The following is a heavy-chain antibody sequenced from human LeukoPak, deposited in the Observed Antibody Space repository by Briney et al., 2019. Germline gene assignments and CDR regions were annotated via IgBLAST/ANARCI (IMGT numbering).Heavy chain of an antibody. CDR3: ERGSRIAVAVDAFDI. Sequence: GASVKLSCTASGYTFTGYYMHWVRQAPGQGLEWMGWINPNSGGTKYAQKFQGRVTMTRDTSISTAYMELSRLRSDDTAVYYCERGSRIAVAVDAFDIWGQGTMVTVSS. V-gene: IGHV1-2*02. CDR2: INPNSGGT. J-gene: IGHJ3*02. CDR1: GYTFTGYY. D-gene: IGHD6-19*01.